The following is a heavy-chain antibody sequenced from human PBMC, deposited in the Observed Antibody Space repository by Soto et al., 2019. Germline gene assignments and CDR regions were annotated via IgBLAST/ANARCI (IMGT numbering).Heavy chain of an antibody. CDR2: IGGSDNRT. CDR3: ATMGV. CDR1: GFPFSRYA. J-gene: IGHJ6*02. V-gene: IGHV3-23*01. Sequence: GGSLGLSCAGSGFPFSRYALGCGRQAPGKGVGGGSAIGGSDNRTYYADSVKGRFTISRDNSKKTLYLQMSSLRADDTAVYYCATMGVWGQGTTVTVSS.